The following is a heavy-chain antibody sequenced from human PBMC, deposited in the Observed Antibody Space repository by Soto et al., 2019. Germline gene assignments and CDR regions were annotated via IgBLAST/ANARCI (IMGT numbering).Heavy chain of an antibody. CDR2: INHSGST. V-gene: IGHV4-34*01. Sequence: PSETLSLTCPVYGGSFSAYYWSWIRQPPGKGLEWIGEINHSGSTNYNPSLKSRATISVDTSKNQFSLKLSSVPAAATVVYYCASSPDGGNLDYWGQGTLVAVAS. CDR3: ASSPDGGNLDY. CDR1: GGSFSAYY. J-gene: IGHJ4*02. D-gene: IGHD2-15*01.